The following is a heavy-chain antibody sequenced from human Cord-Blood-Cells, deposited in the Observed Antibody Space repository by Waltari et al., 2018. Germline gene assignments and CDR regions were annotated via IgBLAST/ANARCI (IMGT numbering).Heavy chain of an antibody. CDR1: GGSFSGYY. J-gene: IGHJ4*02. CDR3: ARGIRKEYSSSWYYFDY. V-gene: IGHV4-34*01. CDR2: INHSGST. D-gene: IGHD6-13*01. Sequence: QVQLQQWGAGLLKPSETLSLTCAAYGGSFSGYYWSWIRQPPGKGLEWIGEINHSGSTNYNPSLKSRVTISVDTSKNQFSLKLSSVTAADTAVYYCARGIRKEYSSSWYYFDYWGQGTLVTVSS.